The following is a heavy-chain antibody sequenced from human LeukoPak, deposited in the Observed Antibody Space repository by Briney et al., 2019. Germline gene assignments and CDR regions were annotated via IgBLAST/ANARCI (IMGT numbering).Heavy chain of an antibody. CDR1: GGSISSYY. CDR3: ARHYDYFDY. CDR2: IYYSGST. V-gene: IGHV4-59*08. Sequence: PSETLSLTCTVSGGSISSYYWSWIRQPPGKGLEWIGYIYYSGSTNYNPSLKSRVTISVDTSKNQFSLKLSSVTAADTAVYYCARHYDYFDYWGQGTLVTVSS. J-gene: IGHJ4*02. D-gene: IGHD3-16*01.